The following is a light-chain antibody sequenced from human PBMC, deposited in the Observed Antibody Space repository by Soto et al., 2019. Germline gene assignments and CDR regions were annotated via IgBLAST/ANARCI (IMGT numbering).Light chain of an antibody. Sequence: QSALTQPASVSGSPGQSITISCTGTSSDVGGYNYVSWYQQHPGKAPKLMIYEVNNRPSGVSNRFSGSKSGNTASLTISGLQAEAEADYYCNSYTSSTTYVFGTGTKLTVL. CDR3: NSYTSSTTYV. V-gene: IGLV2-14*01. J-gene: IGLJ1*01. CDR2: EVN. CDR1: SSDVGGYNY.